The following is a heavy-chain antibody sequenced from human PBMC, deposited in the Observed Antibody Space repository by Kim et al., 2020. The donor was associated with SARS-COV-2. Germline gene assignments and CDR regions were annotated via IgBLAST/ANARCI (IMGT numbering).Heavy chain of an antibody. V-gene: IGHV3-23*01. CDR3: ARTNNLDS. Sequence: GVKTFYAASVKGRFTISRDTSKNTLYLQMNSLRDEDTALYYCARTNNLDSWGQGTLVTVTS. D-gene: IGHD1-7*01. CDR2: GVKT. J-gene: IGHJ4*02.